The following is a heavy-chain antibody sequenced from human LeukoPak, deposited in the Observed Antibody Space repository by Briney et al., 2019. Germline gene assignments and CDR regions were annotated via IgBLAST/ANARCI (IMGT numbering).Heavy chain of an antibody. D-gene: IGHD6-13*01. V-gene: IGHV1-46*01. Sequence: ASVKVSCKASGYTFTSYYMHWVRQAPGQGLEWMGIINPSGGSTSYAQKFQGRVTMTRDMSTSTVYMELSSLRSEDTAVYYCARYIAAAGTFDYWGQGTLVTVSS. CDR1: GYTFTSYY. J-gene: IGHJ4*02. CDR3: ARYIAAAGTFDY. CDR2: INPSGGST.